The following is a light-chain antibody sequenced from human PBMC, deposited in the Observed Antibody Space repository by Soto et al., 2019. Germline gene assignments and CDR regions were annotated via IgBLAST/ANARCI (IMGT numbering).Light chain of an antibody. Sequence: EIVLTQSQGTLSLSPGERATLSCRASQNIISNLAWYQQKPGQAPRLLIYGASSRATGIPDRFRGSGSGTDFTLTISRLEPEDFAVYYCQQYGSSPWTFGQGTMVDNK. J-gene: IGKJ1*01. CDR2: GAS. V-gene: IGKV3-20*01. CDR1: QNIISN. CDR3: QQYGSSPWT.